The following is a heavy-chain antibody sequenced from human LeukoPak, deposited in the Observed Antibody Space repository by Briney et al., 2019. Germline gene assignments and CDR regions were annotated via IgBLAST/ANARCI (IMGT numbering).Heavy chain of an antibody. CDR2: IYTSGST. D-gene: IGHD5-18*01. CDR3: ARTTLGYSYGLQDY. CDR1: GGSMSSYY. V-gene: IGHV4-4*07. Sequence: SETLSLTCTVSGGSMSSYYWSWIRQPAGKGLEGIGRIYTSGSTNYNPSLKSRVTMSVDRSKNDFALKLTSVTAADTAVYYCARTTLGYSYGLQDYWGQGTLVTVSS. J-gene: IGHJ4*02.